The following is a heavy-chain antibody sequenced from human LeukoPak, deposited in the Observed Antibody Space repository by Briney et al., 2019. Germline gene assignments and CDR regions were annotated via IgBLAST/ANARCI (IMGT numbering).Heavy chain of an antibody. CDR2: ISYDGSNK. J-gene: IGHJ4*02. V-gene: IGHV3-30*14. D-gene: IGHD3-22*01. CDR1: GFTFSAYA. CDR3: ARDKGYYDSSGYPYYFDY. Sequence: GGSLRLSCAASGFTFSAYAMHCVRQAPGKGLEWVAVISYDGSNKYYADSVKGRFTISRDNSKNTLYLQMNSLRAEDTAVYYCARDKGYYDSSGYPYYFDYWGQGTLVTVSS.